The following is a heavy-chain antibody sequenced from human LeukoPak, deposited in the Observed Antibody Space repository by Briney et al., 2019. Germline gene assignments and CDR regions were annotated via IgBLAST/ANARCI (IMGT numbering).Heavy chain of an antibody. J-gene: IGHJ4*02. CDR3: AGQAYSSGWLDN. CDR1: GGSFSDYY. V-gene: IGHV4-59*01. D-gene: IGHD6-19*01. CDR2: IYHNGNS. Sequence: SETLSLTCTVSGGSFSDYYWSFIRQPPGKGLEGIGYIYHNGNSDFNPSLKSRVTISVDTSKNQFSLRMSSVTAADTAVYFCAGQAYSSGWLDNWGPGTLVTVSS.